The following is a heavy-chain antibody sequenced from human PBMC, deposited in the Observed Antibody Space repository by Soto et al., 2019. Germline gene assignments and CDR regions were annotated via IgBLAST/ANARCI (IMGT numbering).Heavy chain of an antibody. CDR2: ISYDGSNK. V-gene: IGHV3-30*18. CDR3: AKDLKGGGIAAAGTWFDP. D-gene: IGHD6-13*01. CDR1: GFTFSSYG. J-gene: IGHJ5*02. Sequence: QVQLVESGGGVVQPGRSLRLSCAASGFTFSSYGMHWVRQAPGKGLEWVAVISYDGSNKYYADSVKGRFTISRDNSKNTLYLQMNSLRAEDTAVYYCAKDLKGGGIAAAGTWFDPWGQGTLVTVSS.